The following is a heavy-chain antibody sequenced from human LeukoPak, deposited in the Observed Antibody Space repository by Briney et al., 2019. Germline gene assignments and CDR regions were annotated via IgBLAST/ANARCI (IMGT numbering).Heavy chain of an antibody. CDR2: ISYDGSNK. V-gene: IGHV3-30*18. CDR1: GFTFSSYA. CDR3: AKDHEVGATSAGIDY. J-gene: IGHJ4*02. D-gene: IGHD1-26*01. Sequence: GGSLRLSCAASGFTFSSYAMHWVRQTPGKGLEWVAVISYDGSNKYYADSVKGRFTISRDNSKNTLYLQMNSLRAEDTAVYYCAKDHEVGATSAGIDYWGQGTLVTVSS.